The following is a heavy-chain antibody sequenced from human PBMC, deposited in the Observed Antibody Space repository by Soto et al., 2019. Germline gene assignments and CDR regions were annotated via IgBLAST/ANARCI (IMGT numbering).Heavy chain of an antibody. CDR3: ARAGGYSRTTPNPSAYDMDV. D-gene: IGHD6-13*01. J-gene: IGHJ6*02. CDR2: ISSFSNYM. Sequence: EVQLVESGGGLVKPGGSLRLSCAVSGFTFNSYSMNWVRQAPGKGLEWVSSISSFSNYMYYTDSVKGRFTIHRNNARNSLSLQMNSLRAEDTAVYYCARAGGYSRTTPNPSAYDMDVWGQGTTVTVSS. V-gene: IGHV3-21*01. CDR1: GFTFNSYS.